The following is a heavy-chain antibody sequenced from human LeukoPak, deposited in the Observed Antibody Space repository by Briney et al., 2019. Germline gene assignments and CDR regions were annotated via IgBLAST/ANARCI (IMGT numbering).Heavy chain of an antibody. D-gene: IGHD2-15*01. J-gene: IGHJ3*02. CDR3: ARDSGAGYCSGGSCLHHAFEI. CDR1: GYTFTSYY. CDR2: INPSGGST. Sequence: GASVKVSCKASGYTFTSYYMHWVRQAPGQGLEWMGIINPSGGSTSYAQKFQGRVTMTRDTSTSTVYMELSSLRSEDTAVYYCARDSGAGYCSGGSCLHHAFEIWGRGTMVTVSS. V-gene: IGHV1-46*01.